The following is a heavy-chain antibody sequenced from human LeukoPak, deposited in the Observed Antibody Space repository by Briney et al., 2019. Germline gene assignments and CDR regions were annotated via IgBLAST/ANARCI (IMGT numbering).Heavy chain of an antibody. CDR3: ARRGWYYYYYYMDV. J-gene: IGHJ6*03. CDR1: GYSISSGYY. CDR2: IHHSGST. V-gene: IGHV4-38-2*01. Sequence: ETLSLTCAVSGYSISSGYYWGWIRQPPGKGLEWIGSIHHSGSTYYNPSLKSRVTISVDTSKNQFSLRLSSVTAADTAVYYCARRGWYYYYYYMDVWGKGTTVTVSS.